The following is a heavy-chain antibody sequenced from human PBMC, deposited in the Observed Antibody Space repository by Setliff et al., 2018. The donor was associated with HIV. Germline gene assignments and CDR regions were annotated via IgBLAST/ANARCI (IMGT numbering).Heavy chain of an antibody. J-gene: IGHJ4*02. CDR3: ARRPRYDYVWGSYHGNFDY. V-gene: IGHV4-39*01. Sequence: KSSETLSLTCTVSGGSISSSSYYWGWIRQPPGKGLEWIGSIYYSGSTYYNPSLKSRVTISVDTSKNQFSLKLSSVTAADTAVYYCARRPRYDYVWGSYHGNFDYWGQGTLVTVSS. CDR1: GGSISSSSYY. D-gene: IGHD3-16*02. CDR2: IYYSGST.